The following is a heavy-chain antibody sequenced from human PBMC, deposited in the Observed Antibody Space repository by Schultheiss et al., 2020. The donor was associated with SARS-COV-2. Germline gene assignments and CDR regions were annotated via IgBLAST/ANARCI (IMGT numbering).Heavy chain of an antibody. Sequence: SETLSLTCTVSGGSISRYYWTWIRQPPGKGLEWIGFIYYSGSTNYNPSLKSRVTISVDTSKNQFSLKLSSVTAADTAVYYCARDDGDYPEYNWFDPWGQGTLVTVSS. CDR3: ARDDGDYPEYNWFDP. CDR1: GGSISRYY. D-gene: IGHD4-17*01. J-gene: IGHJ5*02. CDR2: IYYSGST. V-gene: IGHV4-59*01.